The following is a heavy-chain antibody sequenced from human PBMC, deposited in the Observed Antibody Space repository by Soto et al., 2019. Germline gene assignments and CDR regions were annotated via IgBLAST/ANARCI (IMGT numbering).Heavy chain of an antibody. J-gene: IGHJ5*02. Sequence: HVQLQQWGAGLLKPSETLSLTCAVYGGSFSGYYWSWIRQPPGKGLEWIGEINHSGSTNYNPSLKSRVTISVDTSKNQFSLKLSSVTAADTAVYYCARGGIVVVLRGSWFDPWGQGTLVTVSS. CDR3: ARGGIVVVLRGSWFDP. D-gene: IGHD3-22*01. V-gene: IGHV4-34*01. CDR2: INHSGST. CDR1: GGSFSGYY.